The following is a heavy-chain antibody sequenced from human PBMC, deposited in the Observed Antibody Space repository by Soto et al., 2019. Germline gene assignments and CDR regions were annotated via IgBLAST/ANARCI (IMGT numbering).Heavy chain of an antibody. CDR3: ARIVVVPAGASYYYYGMDV. Sequence: SETLSLTCAVYGGSFSGYYWSWIRQPPGKGLEWIGEINHNGSTNYNPSLKSRVTISVDTSKNQFSLKLSSVTAADTAVYYCARIVVVPAGASYYYYGMDVWGQGTTVTVSS. CDR2: INHNGST. V-gene: IGHV4-34*01. CDR1: GGSFSGYY. D-gene: IGHD2-2*01. J-gene: IGHJ6*02.